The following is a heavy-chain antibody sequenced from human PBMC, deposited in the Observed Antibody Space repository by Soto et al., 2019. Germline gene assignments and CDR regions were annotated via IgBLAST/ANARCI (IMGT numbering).Heavy chain of an antibody. J-gene: IGHJ6*04. V-gene: IGHV3-74*01. CDR3: ARASLGGRFLERLPMEV. Sequence: GFLRISWAASGVTFSNNWMHWVRQAPGKGLMWVSSINSDGSSTSYADSVKGRFTISRDNAENTLYLQMNSLRAEDTAVYYCARASLGGRFLERLPMEVWGKGTTVNASS. CDR2: INSDGSST. CDR1: GVTFSNNW. D-gene: IGHD3-3*01.